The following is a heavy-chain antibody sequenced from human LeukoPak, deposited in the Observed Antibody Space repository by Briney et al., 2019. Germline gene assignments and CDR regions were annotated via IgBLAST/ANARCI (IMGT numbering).Heavy chain of an antibody. CDR1: GGSISSSSYY. D-gene: IGHD3-3*01. J-gene: IGHJ4*02. CDR2: INHSGST. V-gene: IGHV4-39*07. CDR3: ARAPWGGYVDY. Sequence: SETLSLTCTVSGGSISSSSYYWGWIRQPPGKGLEWIGEINHSGSTNYNPSLKSRVTISVDTSKNQFSLKLSSVTAADTAVYYCARAPWGGYVDYWGQGTLVTVSS.